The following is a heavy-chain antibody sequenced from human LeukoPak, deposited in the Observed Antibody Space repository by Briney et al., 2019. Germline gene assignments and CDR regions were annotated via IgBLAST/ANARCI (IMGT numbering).Heavy chain of an antibody. CDR3: ARGSGSYPFFY. CDR2: IYYSGRT. Sequence: PSQTLSLTCTVSGGSISSYYWSWIRHPPGKGLEWIGYIYYSGRTNYNPSLKSRVTISVDTSKNQFSLKLISVTAADKAVYYCARGSGSYPFFYWGQGTLVTGS. V-gene: IGHV4-59*01. D-gene: IGHD1-26*01. J-gene: IGHJ4*02. CDR1: GGSISSYY.